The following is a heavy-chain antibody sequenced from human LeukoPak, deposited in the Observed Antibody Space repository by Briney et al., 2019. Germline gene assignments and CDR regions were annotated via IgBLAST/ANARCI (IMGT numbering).Heavy chain of an antibody. D-gene: IGHD6-19*01. CDR3: ARHTGGVIAVAGTGGGWFDP. CDR2: IYYSGST. J-gene: IGHJ5*02. Sequence: SETLSLTCTVSGGSISSSSYHWGWIRQPPGKGLEWIGSIYYSGSTYYNPSPKSRVTISVDTSKNQFSLKLSSVTAADTAVYYCARHTGGVIAVAGTGGGWFDPWGQGTLVTVSS. CDR1: GGSISSSSYH. V-gene: IGHV4-39*01.